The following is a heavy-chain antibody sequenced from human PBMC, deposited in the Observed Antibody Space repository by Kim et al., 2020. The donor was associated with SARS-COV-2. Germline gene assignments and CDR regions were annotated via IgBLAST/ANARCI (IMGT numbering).Heavy chain of an antibody. J-gene: IGHJ4*02. Sequence: GGSLRLSCAASGFTFGNYVMTWVRQAPGKGLEWVSVVSGGGNIIYYADSVKGRFTISRVNSKNTLYMQRKSLRVEDTAIYYCAKGGWKWDVTHFHCWGQGTLVTVST. CDR1: GFTFGNYV. D-gene: IGHD1-26*01. V-gene: IGHV3-23*01. CDR3: AKGGWKWDVTHFHC. CDR2: VSGGGNII.